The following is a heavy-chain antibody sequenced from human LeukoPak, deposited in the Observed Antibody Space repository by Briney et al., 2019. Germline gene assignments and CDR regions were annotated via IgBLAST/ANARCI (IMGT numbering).Heavy chain of an antibody. CDR2: INAGNGNT. V-gene: IGHV1-3*01. CDR1: GYTFTSYA. J-gene: IGHJ3*02. CDR3: ARERATTVTINAFDI. Sequence: ASVKVSCKASGYTFTSYAMHWVRQAPGQRLEWMGWINAGNGNTKYSQKFQGRVTITRDTSASTAYMELSSLRSEDTAVYYCARERATTVTINAFDIWGQGTMVTVSS. D-gene: IGHD4-17*01.